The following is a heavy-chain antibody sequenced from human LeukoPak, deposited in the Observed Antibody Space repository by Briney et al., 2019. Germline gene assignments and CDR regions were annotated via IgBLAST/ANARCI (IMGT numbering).Heavy chain of an antibody. D-gene: IGHD2-2*01. CDR2: ISSSSSYI. CDR3: ARVWEYCSSTSCENYGMDV. CDR1: GFTFSSYS. V-gene: IGHV3-21*01. Sequence: GGSLRLSCAASGFTFSSYSMNWVRQAPGEGLEWVSSISSSSSYIYYADSVKGRFTMSRDNAKNSLYLQMNSLRAEDTAVYYCARVWEYCSSTSCENYGMDVWGKGTTVTVSS. J-gene: IGHJ6*04.